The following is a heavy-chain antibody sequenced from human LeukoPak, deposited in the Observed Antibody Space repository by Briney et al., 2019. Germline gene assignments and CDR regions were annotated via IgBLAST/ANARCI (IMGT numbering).Heavy chain of an antibody. Sequence: GASVKVSCKASGYTFTSYDINWVRQATGQGLEWIGWMNPNSGNTGYAQKFQGRVTMTRNTSISTAYMELSSLRSEDTAVYYCARGLVWGIVATRASDYYYGMDVWGQGTTVTVSS. CDR1: GYTFTSYD. D-gene: IGHD5-12*01. CDR2: MNPNSGNT. V-gene: IGHV1-8*01. J-gene: IGHJ6*02. CDR3: ARGLVWGIVATRASDYYYGMDV.